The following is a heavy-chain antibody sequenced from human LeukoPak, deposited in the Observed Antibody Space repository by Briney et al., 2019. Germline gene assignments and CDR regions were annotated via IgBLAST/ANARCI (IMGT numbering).Heavy chain of an antibody. V-gene: IGHV3-7*01. CDR2: IKQDGSEK. J-gene: IGHJ3*02. CDR3: AREKNSGYDNDAFDI. Sequence: GGSLRLSCAASGFTFSSYWMSWVRQAPGKGLEWVANIKQDGSEKYYVDSVKGRFTISRDNAKNSLYLQMNGLRAEDTAVYYCAREKNSGYDNDAFDIWGQGTMVTVSS. D-gene: IGHD5-12*01. CDR1: GFTFSSYW.